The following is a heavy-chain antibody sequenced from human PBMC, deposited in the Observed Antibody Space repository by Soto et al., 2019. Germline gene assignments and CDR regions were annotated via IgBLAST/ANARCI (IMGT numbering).Heavy chain of an antibody. Sequence: QVQLVQSGAEVKKPGSSVKVSCKASGGTFSSYTISWVRQAPGQGLEWMGRIIPLLGIANYAQKFQGRVTIPADNSTSTAYMELSSLRSEDTAVYYCARDGYNSNYFDYLGQGTLVTVSS. J-gene: IGHJ4*02. V-gene: IGHV1-69*02. D-gene: IGHD1-1*01. CDR3: ARDGYNSNYFDY. CDR2: IIPLLGIA. CDR1: GGTFSSYT.